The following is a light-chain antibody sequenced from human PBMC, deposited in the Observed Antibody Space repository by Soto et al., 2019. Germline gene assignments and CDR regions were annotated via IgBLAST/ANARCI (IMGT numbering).Light chain of an antibody. CDR1: SSDVGGYNY. V-gene: IGLV2-14*01. Sequence: QSALTQPASVSGSPGQSITISCTGTSSDVGGYNYVSWYQQHPGKAPKLMIYEVSNRPSGVSNRFSGSKSGNTASLTIPGLQAEDEADYYCSSYTSSTTLVFGIGTKLTVL. CDR2: EVS. J-gene: IGLJ1*01. CDR3: SSYTSSTTLV.